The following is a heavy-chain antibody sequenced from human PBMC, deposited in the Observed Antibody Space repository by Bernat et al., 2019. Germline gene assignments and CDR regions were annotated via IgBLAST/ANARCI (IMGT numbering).Heavy chain of an antibody. Sequence: EVQLLESGGALVQPGGSLRLSCTASGFTFSNYVMSWVRQAPGKGLEWVSGINNSGNSPYHADSVKGRFTISRDNSKNTLYLQMNSLRAEDTAVYYCAKDRDSSGWRFDFWGQGTLVTVSS. J-gene: IGHJ4*02. CDR2: INNSGNSP. CDR3: AKDRDSSGWRFDF. V-gene: IGHV3-23*01. D-gene: IGHD6-19*01. CDR1: GFTFSNYV.